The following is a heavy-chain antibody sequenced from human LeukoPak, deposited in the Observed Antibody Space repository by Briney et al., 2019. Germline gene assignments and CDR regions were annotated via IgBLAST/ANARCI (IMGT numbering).Heavy chain of an antibody. CDR2: IYSGGST. D-gene: IGHD2-2*02. CDR3: ARVLSPGYCSSTSCYNSYYYGMDV. CDR1: GFTVSSNY. V-gene: IGHV3-53*01. J-gene: IGHJ6*04. Sequence: GGSLRLSCAASGFTVSSNYMSWVRQAPGKGLEWVSVIYSGGSTYYADSVRGRFTISRDNSKNTLYLQMHRLRAEDTAVYYCARVLSPGYCSSTSCYNSYYYGMDVWGKGTTVTVSS.